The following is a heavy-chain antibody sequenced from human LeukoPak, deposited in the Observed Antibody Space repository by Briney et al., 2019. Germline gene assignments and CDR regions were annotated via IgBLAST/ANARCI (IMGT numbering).Heavy chain of an antibody. CDR3: ARGHYGVLAASYKWTPDY. J-gene: IGHJ4*02. V-gene: IGHV3-21*01. CDR1: GLTFNTFN. CDR2: ITSGGDYI. D-gene: IGHD3-9*01. Sequence: GGSLRLSCAASGLTFNTFNMNWVRQAPGKGREWLSSITSGGDYIYYADSVKGRFTTSRDNAKNSLSLQLNSLRVEDTAVYYCARGHYGVLAASYKWTPDYWGQGTLVTVSS.